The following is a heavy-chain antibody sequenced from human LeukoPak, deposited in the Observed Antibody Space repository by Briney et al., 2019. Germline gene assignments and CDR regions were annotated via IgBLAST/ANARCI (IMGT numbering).Heavy chain of an antibody. D-gene: IGHD2-15*01. J-gene: IGHJ4*02. Sequence: SETLSLTCTVSGASISSYYWSWIRQPAGKGLEWIGRIYTSGSTNYNPSLKSRVTMSVDTSKNQFSLKLSSVTAADTAVYYCARVSCSGGSCYYFDYWGQGTLVTVSS. CDR1: GASISSYY. V-gene: IGHV4-4*07. CDR3: ARVSCSGGSCYYFDY. CDR2: IYTSGST.